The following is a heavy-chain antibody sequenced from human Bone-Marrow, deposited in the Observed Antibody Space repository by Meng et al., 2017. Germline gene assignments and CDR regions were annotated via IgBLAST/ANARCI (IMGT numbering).Heavy chain of an antibody. J-gene: IGHJ4*02. CDR3: AKDRLGYYDSSGYPFDC. D-gene: IGHD3-22*01. V-gene: IGHV3-9*01. CDR1: GFTFDDYA. CDR2: ISWDGRPI. Sequence: GGSLRLSCAASGFTFDDYAIHWVRHAPGKGLEWVSAISWDGRPIGYTESVKGRFAISRDNAKNSLYLQMNSLRAEDTALYYCAKDRLGYYDSSGYPFDCWGQGTLVTV.